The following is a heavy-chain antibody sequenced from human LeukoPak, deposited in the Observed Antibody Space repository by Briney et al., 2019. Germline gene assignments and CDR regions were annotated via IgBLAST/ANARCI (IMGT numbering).Heavy chain of an antibody. D-gene: IGHD3-10*02. Sequence: GGSLRLSCAASGFTFSSHWMSWVRQAPGKGLEWAANIKKDGSEKYYVDAVKGRFTISRDNAKTSLYLQMNSLRAEDTAVYYCAELGITMIGGVWGKGTTVTISS. CDR3: AELGITMIGGV. CDR2: IKKDGSEK. J-gene: IGHJ6*04. CDR1: GFTFSSHW. V-gene: IGHV3-7*01.